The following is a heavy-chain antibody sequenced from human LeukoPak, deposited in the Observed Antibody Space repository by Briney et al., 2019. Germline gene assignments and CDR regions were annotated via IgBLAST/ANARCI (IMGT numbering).Heavy chain of an antibody. D-gene: IGHD3-22*01. Sequence: SETLSLTCTVSGGSISSYYWSWLRQPPGKGLEWIGYIYYSGSTNYNPSLKSRVTISVDTSKNQFSLKLSSVTAADTAVYYCARRHNYYDSSGYYYVFDYWGQGTLVTVSS. V-gene: IGHV4-59*01. CDR1: GGSISSYY. CDR2: IYYSGST. J-gene: IGHJ4*02. CDR3: ARRHNYYDSSGYYYVFDY.